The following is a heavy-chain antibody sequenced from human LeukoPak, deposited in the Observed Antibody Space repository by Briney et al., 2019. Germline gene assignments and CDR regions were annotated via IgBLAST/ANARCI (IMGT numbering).Heavy chain of an antibody. J-gene: IGHJ4*02. CDR3: ARDAYDY. Sequence: SETLSLTCTVSGYSISRDYYWGWIRQPPGKGLEWIGSIYYSGSTYYNPSLKSRVTISVDTSKNQFSLKLSSVTAADTAVYYCARDAYDYWGQGTLVTVSS. V-gene: IGHV4-38-2*02. CDR1: GYSISRDYY. CDR2: IYYSGST.